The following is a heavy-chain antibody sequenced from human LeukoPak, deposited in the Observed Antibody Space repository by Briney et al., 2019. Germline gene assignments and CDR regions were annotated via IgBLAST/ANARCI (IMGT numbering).Heavy chain of an antibody. J-gene: IGHJ4*02. Sequence: SQTLSLTCTVSGGSISNYYWSWIRQPPGKGLEWIGYIYSSGSTNYNPSLKSRVTISVDTSKNQFSLKLSSVTAADTAVYYCARFAYCGGHCWYYFDYWGQGSLVTVSS. CDR1: GGSISNYY. CDR2: IYSSGST. V-gene: IGHV4-59*01. D-gene: IGHD2-21*02. CDR3: ARFAYCGGHCWYYFDY.